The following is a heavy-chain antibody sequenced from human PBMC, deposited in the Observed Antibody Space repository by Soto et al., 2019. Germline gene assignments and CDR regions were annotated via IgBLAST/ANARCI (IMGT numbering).Heavy chain of an antibody. D-gene: IGHD6-25*01. Sequence: PSETLSLTCTVSGGSVSSYYWSWIRQPPGKGLEWIGYIYYSGSTNYNPSLKSRVTISVDTSKNQFSLKLSSVTAADTAVYYCARELSGYWFDPWGQGTLVTVSS. CDR1: GGSVSSYY. CDR3: ARELSGYWFDP. V-gene: IGHV4-59*02. CDR2: IYYSGST. J-gene: IGHJ5*02.